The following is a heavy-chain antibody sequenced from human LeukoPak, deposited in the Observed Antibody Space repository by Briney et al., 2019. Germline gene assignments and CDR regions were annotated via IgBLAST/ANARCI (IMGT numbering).Heavy chain of an antibody. J-gene: IGHJ2*01. D-gene: IGHD3-22*01. V-gene: IGHV4-38-2*02. CDR2: FFHSGST. CDR1: GYSISSGYY. CDR3: ARSCDSSGYYVFDL. Sequence: SETLSLTCTVSGYSISSGYYWGWIRLPPGKGLGWIGSFFHSGSTYYNPSLKRRVTISVDTSKSQFSLELTSVTAADTAIYYCARSCDSSGYYVFDLWGRGTLVTVSS.